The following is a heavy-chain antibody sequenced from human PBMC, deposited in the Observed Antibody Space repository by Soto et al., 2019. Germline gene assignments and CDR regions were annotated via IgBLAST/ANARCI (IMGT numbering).Heavy chain of an antibody. V-gene: IGHV4-39*01. CDR3: ARHVLLWFGEDYYFDY. CDR1: GGSISSSSYY. CDR2: IYYSGST. D-gene: IGHD3-10*01. J-gene: IGHJ4*02. Sequence: KLPETLSLTCTVSGGSISSSSYYWGWIRQPPGKGLEWIGSIYYSGSTDYNPSLKRRVTISVDTSKNQFSLKLSSLTAADTAVYYCARHVLLWFGEDYYFDYWGQGTLVTVS.